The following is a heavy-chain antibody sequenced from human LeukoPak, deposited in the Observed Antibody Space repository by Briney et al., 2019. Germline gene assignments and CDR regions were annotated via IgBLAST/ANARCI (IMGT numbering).Heavy chain of an antibody. Sequence: PGGSLILSCAASGFTFEDYGMSWVRQAPGKGLEWVSGINWNGDDTPYVDSVKGRFIISSDNAKNSLHLQMNSLSVEDTAFYFCARVVRDDSSGSSSGRFDYWGQGPLVTVSS. CDR2: INWNGDDT. CDR1: GFTFEDYG. J-gene: IGHJ4*02. V-gene: IGHV3-20*04. CDR3: ARVVRDDSSGSSSGRFDY. D-gene: IGHD3-22*01.